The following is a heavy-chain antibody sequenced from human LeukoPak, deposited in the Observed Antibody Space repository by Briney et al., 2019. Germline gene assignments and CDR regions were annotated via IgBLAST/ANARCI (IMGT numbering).Heavy chain of an antibody. Sequence: GASVKVSCKASGGTFSSCAISWLRQAPGQGLEWMGRIIPIFGTANYAQKFQGRVTITTDESTSTAYMELSSLRSEDTAVYYCARDRVEMATITGPFGYWGQGTLVTVSS. CDR1: GGTFSSCA. CDR3: ARDRVEMATITGPFGY. J-gene: IGHJ4*02. D-gene: IGHD5-24*01. CDR2: IIPIFGTA. V-gene: IGHV1-69*05.